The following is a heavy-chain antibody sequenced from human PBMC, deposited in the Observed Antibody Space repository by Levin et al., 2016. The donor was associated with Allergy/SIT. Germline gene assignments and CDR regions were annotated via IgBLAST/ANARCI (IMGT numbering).Heavy chain of an antibody. Sequence: WVRQAPGQGLEWMGGIIPIFGTANYAQKFQGRVTITADKSTSTAYMELSSLRSEDTAVYYCARAGQQLTETYFDYWGQGTLVTVSS. CDR2: IIPIFGTA. V-gene: IGHV1-69*06. CDR3: ARAGQQLTETYFDY. D-gene: IGHD6-13*01. J-gene: IGHJ4*02.